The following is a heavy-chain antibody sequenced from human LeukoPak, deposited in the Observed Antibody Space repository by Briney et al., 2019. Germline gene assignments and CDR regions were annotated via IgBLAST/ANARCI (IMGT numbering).Heavy chain of an antibody. Sequence: GGSLRLSCAASRFTFSNHWMHWVRHTPVKGLEWVALIRSDGSTTYADSVKGRSIISRDNAKNTLYLEISTLRADDTAVYYCARVAKTYYYFYMDVWGKGATVTVSS. D-gene: IGHD5-12*01. CDR3: ARVAKTYYYFYMDV. CDR1: RFTFSNHW. J-gene: IGHJ6*03. V-gene: IGHV3-74*01. CDR2: IRSDGST.